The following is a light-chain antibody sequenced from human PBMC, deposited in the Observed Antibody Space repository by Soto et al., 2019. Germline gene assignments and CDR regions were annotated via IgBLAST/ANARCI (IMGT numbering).Light chain of an antibody. CDR2: GAT. CDR3: QLYVTSPAIT. CDR1: ESVGDY. Sequence: PGERATLSCWASESVGDYLAWYQQKPGQAPRLLIYGATKRTSGTPDRFSGTGSETAFTLAISRLEPGDFAVYYCQLYVTSPAITFGQGTRLEIK. V-gene: IGKV3-20*01. J-gene: IGKJ5*01.